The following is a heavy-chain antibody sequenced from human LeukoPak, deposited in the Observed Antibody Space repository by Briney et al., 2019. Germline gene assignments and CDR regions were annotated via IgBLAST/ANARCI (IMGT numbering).Heavy chain of an antibody. CDR1: GFTFSSYG. D-gene: IGHD6-19*01. Sequence: GRSLRLSCAASGFTFSSYGMHWVRQAPGKGLEWVAVIWHDGSNKYYADSVKGRFPISRDSSKNTLYLQMNSLRAEDTAVYYCARLGYGGSGWYFDYWGQGTLVTVSS. J-gene: IGHJ4*02. CDR3: ARLGYGGSGWYFDY. CDR2: IWHDGSNK. V-gene: IGHV3-33*01.